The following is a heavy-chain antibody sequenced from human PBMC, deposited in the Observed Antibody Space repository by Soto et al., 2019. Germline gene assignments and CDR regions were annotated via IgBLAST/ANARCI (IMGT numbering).Heavy chain of an antibody. CDR3: ARAGCDGGSCYTLVGLRYGMDF. J-gene: IGHJ6*02. Sequence: QVQLVESGGGVVQPGRSLRLSCAASGFTFSSYVMHWVRQAPGKGLEWVAIISYDGNNKYYADSVKGRFTISRDISKNTLYLQMNSLRAEDTAVYYCARAGCDGGSCYTLVGLRYGMDFWGQGTTVTVSS. D-gene: IGHD2-15*01. V-gene: IGHV3-30-3*01. CDR1: GFTFSSYV. CDR2: ISYDGNNK.